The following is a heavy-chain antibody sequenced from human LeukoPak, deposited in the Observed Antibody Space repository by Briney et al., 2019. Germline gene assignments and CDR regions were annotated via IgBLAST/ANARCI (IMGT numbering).Heavy chain of an antibody. Sequence: GASVKVSCKASGGTFSSYAISWVRQTPGQGLEWMGGIIPIFGTANYAQKFQGRVTMTRDTSISTAYMELSRLRPDDTAVYYYARGGCSSTSCYFDLGDWGQGTLVTVSS. CDR1: GGTFSSYA. D-gene: IGHD2-2*01. CDR3: ARGGCSSTSCYFDLGD. CDR2: IIPIFGTA. V-gene: IGHV1-69*05. J-gene: IGHJ4*02.